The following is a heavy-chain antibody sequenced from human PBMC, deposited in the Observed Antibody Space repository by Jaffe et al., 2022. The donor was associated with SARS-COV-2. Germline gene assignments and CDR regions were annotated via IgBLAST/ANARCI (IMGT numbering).Heavy chain of an antibody. CDR2: ISYDGSNK. D-gene: IGHD6-13*01. CDR1: GFTFSSYG. J-gene: IGHJ2*01. CDR3: AKPKIAAAHPHWYFDL. V-gene: IGHV3-30*18. Sequence: QVQLVESGGGVVQPGRSLRLSCAASGFTFSSYGMHWVRQAPGKGLEWVAVISYDGSNKYYADSVKGRFTISRDNSKNTLYLQMNSLRAEDTAVYYCAKPKIAAAHPHWYFDLWGRGTLVTVSS.